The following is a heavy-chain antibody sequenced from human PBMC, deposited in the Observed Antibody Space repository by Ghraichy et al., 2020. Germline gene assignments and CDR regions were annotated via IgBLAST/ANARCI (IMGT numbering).Heavy chain of an antibody. J-gene: IGHJ4*02. Sequence: ASVKVSCKASGYTFSSYGISWVRQAPGQGLEWMGWISVYNGNTNYAQKFQGRVTVTTDTSTSTAYMELRSLRSDDTAVYYCARDSRDYGHYLYWGQGTLVTVSS. CDR2: ISVYNGNT. V-gene: IGHV1-18*01. CDR1: GYTFSSYG. CDR3: ARDSRDYGHYLY. D-gene: IGHD4-17*01.